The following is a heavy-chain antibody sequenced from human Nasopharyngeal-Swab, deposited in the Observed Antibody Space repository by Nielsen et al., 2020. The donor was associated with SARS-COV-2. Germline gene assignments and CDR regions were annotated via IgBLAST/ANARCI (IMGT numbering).Heavy chain of an antibody. Sequence: ASVKVSCKASGYTFTGYYMHWVRQAPGQGLEWMGRINPNSGGTNYAQKFQGRVTMTRDTSISTAYMELSRLRSDDTAVYYCARAVCSSSWYYFDYWGQGTLVTVSS. V-gene: IGHV1-2*06. CDR3: ARAVCSSSWYYFDY. J-gene: IGHJ4*02. D-gene: IGHD6-13*01. CDR2: INPNSGGT. CDR1: GYTFTGYY.